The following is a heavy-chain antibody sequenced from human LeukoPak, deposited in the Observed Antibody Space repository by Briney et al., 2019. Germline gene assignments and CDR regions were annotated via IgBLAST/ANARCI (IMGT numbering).Heavy chain of an antibody. CDR1: GYSISRGYY. CDR3: ARSWIQLWYYDY. CDR2: IYHIGST. V-gene: IGHV4-38-2*01. J-gene: IGHJ4*02. D-gene: IGHD5-18*01. Sequence: SETLSLTCGVSGYSISRGYYWAWIRQPPGKGLEWIGTIYHIGSTYYNPSLESRVTISVDTSKNEFSLNLNYVTAADTAVYYCARSWIQLWYYDYWGQGTLVTVSS.